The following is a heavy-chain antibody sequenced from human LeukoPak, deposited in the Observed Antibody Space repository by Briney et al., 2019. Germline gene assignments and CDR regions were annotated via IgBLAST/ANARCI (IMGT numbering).Heavy chain of an antibody. V-gene: IGHV3-23*01. Sequence: GGSLRLSCAASGFTFSSYAMSWVRQAPGKGLEWVSAISGSGGSTYYADSVKGRFTISRDNSKNTLYLQMNSLRAEDTAVYYCAKLYFQMWIQLSFDYWGQGTLVTVSS. CDR2: ISGSGGST. CDR3: AKLYFQMWIQLSFDY. J-gene: IGHJ4*02. D-gene: IGHD5-18*01. CDR1: GFTFSSYA.